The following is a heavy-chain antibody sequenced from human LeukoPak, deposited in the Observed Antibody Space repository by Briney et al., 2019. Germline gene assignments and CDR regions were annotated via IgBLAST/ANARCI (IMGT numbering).Heavy chain of an antibody. D-gene: IGHD3-22*01. CDR2: IYSGGST. J-gene: IGHJ4*02. V-gene: IGHV3-66*01. CDR3: TRYDSSGYYKY. Sequence: GGSLRLSCAASEFSVGSNYMTWVRQAPGKGLEWVSLIYSGGSTYYADSVKGRFTISRDNSKNTLYLQMNSLKTQDTAVYYCTRYDSSGYYKYWGQGTLVTVSS. CDR1: EFSVGSNY.